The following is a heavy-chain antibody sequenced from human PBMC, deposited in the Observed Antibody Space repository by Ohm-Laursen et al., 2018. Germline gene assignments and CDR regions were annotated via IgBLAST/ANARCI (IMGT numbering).Heavy chain of an antibody. D-gene: IGHD2-15*01. Sequence: SLRLSCSDSGFTFDDYAMHWVRQAPGKGLEWVSGISWNSGSIGYADSVKSRFTISRDNAKNSLYLQMSSLRAEDTALYYCAKEAVVASYGMDVWGQGTTVTVSS. CDR1: GFTFDDYA. CDR3: AKEAVVASYGMDV. V-gene: IGHV3-9*01. CDR2: ISWNSGSI. J-gene: IGHJ6*02.